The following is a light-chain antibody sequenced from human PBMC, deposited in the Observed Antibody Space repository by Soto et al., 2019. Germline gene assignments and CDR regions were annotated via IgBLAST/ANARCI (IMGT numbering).Light chain of an antibody. Sequence: DIQKTQSPSSLSASVGDRVTITCQASQDIKNYLNWYQQIPGKAPILLIYDASNLKAGVPSRFSGSGSGTHFTFTISSLQPEDVATYYCQHYDHLPPLSFGGGTKVEIK. CDR1: QDIKNY. CDR2: DAS. CDR3: QHYDHLPPLS. V-gene: IGKV1-33*01. J-gene: IGKJ4*01.